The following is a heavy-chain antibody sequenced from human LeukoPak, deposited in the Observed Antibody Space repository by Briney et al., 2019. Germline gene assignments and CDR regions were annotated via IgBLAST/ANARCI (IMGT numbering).Heavy chain of an antibody. D-gene: IGHD3-22*01. V-gene: IGHV3-30*18. CDR3: AKDGVVYYYDSSGYYYFDY. J-gene: IGHJ4*02. Sequence: QTGGSLRLSCAASGFTFSSYGMHWVRQAPGKGLEWVAVISYDGSNKYYADSVKGRFTISRDNSKSTLYLQMNSLRAEDTAVYYCAKDGVVYYYDSSGYYYFDYWGQGTLVTVSS. CDR1: GFTFSSYG. CDR2: ISYDGSNK.